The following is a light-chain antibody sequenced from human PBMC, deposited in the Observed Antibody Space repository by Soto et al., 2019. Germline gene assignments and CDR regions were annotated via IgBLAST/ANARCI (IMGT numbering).Light chain of an antibody. CDR1: SSDVGGYNY. V-gene: IGLV2-14*03. CDR3: SSYTSSSTLEV. CDR2: DVS. J-gene: IGLJ1*01. Sequence: QSVLTQPASVSGSPGQSITISCTGTSSDVGGYNYVSWYQQHPGKAPKLMIFDVSNRPSGVSNRFPGSKSGNTASLTISGLQAGDEADYYCSSYTSSSTLEVFGTGTKVTVL.